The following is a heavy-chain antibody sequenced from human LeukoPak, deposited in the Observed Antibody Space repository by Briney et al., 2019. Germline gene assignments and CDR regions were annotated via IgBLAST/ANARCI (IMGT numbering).Heavy chain of an antibody. J-gene: IGHJ4*02. CDR2: MYYIGST. D-gene: IGHD4-17*01. V-gene: IGHV4-38-2*02. CDR3: ARVPTVTFFDY. Sequence: SETLSLTCIVSGYSISSGYYWAWIRQPPGKGLEWIGSMYYIGSTYYNPSLKSRVTISVDTSKNQFSLKLSSVTAADTAVYYCARVPTVTFFDYWGQGTLVTVSS. CDR1: GYSISSGYY.